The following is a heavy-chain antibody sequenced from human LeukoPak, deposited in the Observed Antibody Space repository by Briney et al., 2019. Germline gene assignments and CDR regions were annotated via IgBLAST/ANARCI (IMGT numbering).Heavy chain of an antibody. CDR1: GFTFSSYG. CDR2: IWYDGDNK. CDR3: ARDGIAAAGQYYCYGMDV. J-gene: IGHJ6*02. V-gene: IGHV3-33*01. D-gene: IGHD6-13*01. Sequence: SLRLSCAASGFTFSSYGMHWVRQAPGKGLEWVAAIWYDGDNKYYADSVKGRFTISRDNSKNTLYLQMNSLRAEDTAVYYCARDGIAAAGQYYCYGMDVWGQGTTVTVSS.